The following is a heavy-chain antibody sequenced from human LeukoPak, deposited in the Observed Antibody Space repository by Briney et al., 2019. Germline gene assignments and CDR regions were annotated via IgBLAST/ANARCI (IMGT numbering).Heavy chain of an antibody. J-gene: IGHJ4*02. D-gene: IGHD3-22*01. CDR3: AKASAMIVVVSKHFDY. CDR1: GFTFSSYG. CDR2: IRSDGSNK. Sequence: GGSLRLSCAASGFTFSSYGMHWVRQAPGTGLEWVAFIRSDGSNKNYADSVKGRFTISRDNSKNTLYLQMNSLRPDDTAVYYCAKASAMIVVVSKHFDYWGQGTLVTVSS. V-gene: IGHV3-30*02.